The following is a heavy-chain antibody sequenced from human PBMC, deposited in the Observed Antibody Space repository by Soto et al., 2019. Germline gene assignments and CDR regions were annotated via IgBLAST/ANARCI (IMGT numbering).Heavy chain of an antibody. V-gene: IGHV3-30*18. CDR1: GFTFSSYG. CDR3: VKDRDSCGYYAMMSFDY. CDR2: IAYDGSNK. J-gene: IGHJ4*01. Sequence: PGGSLRLSCEVSGFTFSSYGMHWVRQAPGKGLEWVALIAYDGSNKKYADSVKGRFTISRDNSDNTLYLQMNSLRVEDTAVYYCVKDRDSCGYYAMMSFDYWGQGTLVTVSA. D-gene: IGHD3-22*01.